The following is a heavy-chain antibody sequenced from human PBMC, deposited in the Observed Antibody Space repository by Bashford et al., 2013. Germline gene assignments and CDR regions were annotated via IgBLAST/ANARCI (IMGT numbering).Heavy chain of an antibody. V-gene: IGHV4-59*01. CDR2: IYYSGST. CDR3: ARGTTVTTFFDY. J-gene: IGHJ4*02. D-gene: IGHD4-17*01. CDR1: GGSISSYY. Sequence: SSETLSLTCTVSGGSISSYYWSWMRQPPGKGLEWIGYIYYSGSTNYNPSLKSRVTISVDTSKNQFSLKLSSVTAADTAVYSCARGTTVTTFFDYVGPGNPGHRLL.